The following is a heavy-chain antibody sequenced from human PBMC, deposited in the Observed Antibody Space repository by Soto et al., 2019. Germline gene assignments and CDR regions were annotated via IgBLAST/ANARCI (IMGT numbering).Heavy chain of an antibody. Sequence: QVQLVESGGDVVQPGRSLRLSCAASGFTFSSYGMHWVRQAPGKGLEWVAVISYDGSNKYYADSVKGRFTISRDNSKNTLYLQMNSLRVEDTAVYYCAKESPKGMDVWGQGTTVTVSS. CDR3: AKESPKGMDV. CDR1: GFTFSSYG. J-gene: IGHJ6*02. V-gene: IGHV3-30*18. CDR2: ISYDGSNK.